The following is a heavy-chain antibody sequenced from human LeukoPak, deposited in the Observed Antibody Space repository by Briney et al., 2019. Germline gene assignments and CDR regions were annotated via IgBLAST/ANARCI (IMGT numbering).Heavy chain of an antibody. Sequence: PSQTLSLTCTVSGGSISSGSYYWSWIRQPAGKGLEWIGRIYTSGSTNYNPSLKSPVTISVDTSKNQFSLKLSSVTAADTAVYYCARGRINYDSSGYYLDAFDIWGQGTMVTVSS. V-gene: IGHV4-61*02. J-gene: IGHJ3*02. CDR2: IYTSGST. D-gene: IGHD3-22*01. CDR1: GGSISSGSYY. CDR3: ARGRINYDSSGYYLDAFDI.